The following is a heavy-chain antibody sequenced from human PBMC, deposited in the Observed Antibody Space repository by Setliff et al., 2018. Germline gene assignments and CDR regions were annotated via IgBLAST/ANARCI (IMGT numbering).Heavy chain of an antibody. CDR2: IYTSWST. J-gene: IGHJ4*02. V-gene: IGHV4-61*09. Sequence: SETLSLTCTVSGDSISSRRSYWGWFRQPAGKGLEWIGQIYTSWSTNYNPSLKSRVTISLDTSKNQFSLKLTSVTAADTAVYYCARGRNVAARLLDSWGQGARVTVSS. CDR3: ARGRNVAARLLDS. CDR1: GDSISSRRSY. D-gene: IGHD6-6*01.